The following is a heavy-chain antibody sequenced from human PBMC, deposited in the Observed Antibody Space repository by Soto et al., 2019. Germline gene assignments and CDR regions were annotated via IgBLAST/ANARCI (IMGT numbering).Heavy chain of an antibody. Sequence: SVKVSCKASGGTFSSYAISWVRQAPGQGLEWMGGIIPIFGTANYAQKFQDRVTITADESTSTAYMELSSLRSEDTAVYYCARGSIFGVVIMGFDYWGQGTLVTVSS. D-gene: IGHD3-3*01. CDR3: ARGSIFGVVIMGFDY. J-gene: IGHJ4*02. CDR1: GGTFSSYA. CDR2: IIPIFGTA. V-gene: IGHV1-69*13.